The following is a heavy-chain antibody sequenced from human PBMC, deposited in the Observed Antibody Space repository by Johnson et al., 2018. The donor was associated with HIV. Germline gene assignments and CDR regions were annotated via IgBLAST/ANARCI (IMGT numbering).Heavy chain of an antibody. V-gene: IGHV3-30*03. J-gene: IGHJ3*02. Sequence: QVQLVESGGGVVQPGRSLRLSCAGSGFTFSSYGMHWVRQAPGKGLEWVALISNDGSNKYYADSVKGRFTITRDNSKNTLYVQMNSLRGEETAVYYCASGTSGAFDIWGQGTMVSVSS. CDR2: ISNDGSNK. CDR1: GFTFSSYG. CDR3: ASGTSGAFDI. D-gene: IGHD1-14*01.